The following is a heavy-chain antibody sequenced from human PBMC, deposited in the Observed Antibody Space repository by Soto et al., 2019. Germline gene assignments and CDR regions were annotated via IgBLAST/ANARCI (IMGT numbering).Heavy chain of an antibody. D-gene: IGHD3-3*01. CDR1: GGSISTYY. V-gene: IGHV4-59*01. Sequence: SETLSLTCTVSGGSISTYYWSWIRQRPGKGLEWIGYIYYSGSTNYNPSLKSRVTISVDTSKNQFSLKLSSVSAADTAVYYCARDGSRYDFWSGPYYFDSWGQGTLVTVPS. CDR3: ARDGSRYDFWSGPYYFDS. CDR2: IYYSGST. J-gene: IGHJ4*02.